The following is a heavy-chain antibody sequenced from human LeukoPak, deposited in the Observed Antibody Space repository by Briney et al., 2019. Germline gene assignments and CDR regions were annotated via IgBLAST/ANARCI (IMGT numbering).Heavy chain of an antibody. D-gene: IGHD3-9*01. J-gene: IGHJ5*02. CDR3: ARVDDILTGSRWFDP. V-gene: IGHV1-18*01. Sequence: ASVKVSCKASGYTFTSYGISWVRQAPGQGLEWMGWISAYNGNTNYAQKLQGRVTMTTDTSTSTAYMELRSLRSDDTAVYYCARVDDILTGSRWFDPWGQGTLVTVSS. CDR2: ISAYNGNT. CDR1: GYTFTSYG.